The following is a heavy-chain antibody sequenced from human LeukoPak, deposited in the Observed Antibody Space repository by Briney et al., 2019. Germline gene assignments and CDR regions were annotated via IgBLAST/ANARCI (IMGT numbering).Heavy chain of an antibody. CDR3: AKDSPNAKPYYYDSSGYYHYFDY. CDR1: GFTFSSSG. D-gene: IGHD3-22*01. V-gene: IGHV3-30*02. CDR2: IRYDGSNK. Sequence: PGGSLRLSCAASGFTFSSSGMHWVRQAPGKGLEWVAFIRYDGSNKYYADSVKGRFTISRDNSKNTLYLQMNSLRAEDTAVYYCAKDSPNAKPYYYDSSGYYHYFDYWGQGTLVTVSS. J-gene: IGHJ4*02.